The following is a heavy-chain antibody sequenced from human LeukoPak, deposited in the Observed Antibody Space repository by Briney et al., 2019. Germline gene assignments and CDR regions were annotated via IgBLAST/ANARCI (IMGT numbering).Heavy chain of an antibody. V-gene: IGHV4-39*07. J-gene: IGHJ5*01. CDR2: ILYSGST. D-gene: IGHD1-26*01. Sequence: SETLSLTCNVSGDSIGSSSYYWGWIRQNPEKGLEWIGSILYSGSTYYTPSLKSRVTMSLDTSKNQFSLRLTSVTAADTAVYYCARQVAIVEPTDPNWFDSWGQGTLVTVSS. CDR1: GDSIGSSSYY. CDR3: ARQVAIVEPTDPNWFDS.